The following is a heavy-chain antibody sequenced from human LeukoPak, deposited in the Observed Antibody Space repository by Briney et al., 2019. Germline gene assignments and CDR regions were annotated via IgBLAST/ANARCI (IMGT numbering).Heavy chain of an antibody. Sequence: GGSLRLSCAASGFTFSSYAMHWVRQAPGKGLEWVAVISYDGSNKYYADSVKGRFTISRDNSKNTLYLQMNSLRAEDTAVYYCARGVSSAILDYWGQGTLVTVSS. CDR3: ARGVSSAILDY. D-gene: IGHD6-13*01. CDR2: ISYDGSNK. J-gene: IGHJ4*02. CDR1: GFTFSSYA. V-gene: IGHV3-30*04.